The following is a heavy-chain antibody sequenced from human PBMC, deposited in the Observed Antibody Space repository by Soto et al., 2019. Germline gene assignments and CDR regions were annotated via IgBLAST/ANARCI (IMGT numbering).Heavy chain of an antibody. D-gene: IGHD3-3*01. CDR1: GGSISSGGYS. CDR3: ARAYYDFWSGYYSRFDP. J-gene: IGHJ5*02. Sequence: SETLSLTCAVSGGSISSGGYSWSWIRQPPGKGLEWIGYIYHSGSTSYNPSLKSRVTISVDRSKNQFSLKLSSVTAADTAVYYCARAYYDFWSGYYSRFDPWGQGTLVTVSS. CDR2: IYHSGST. V-gene: IGHV4-30-2*01.